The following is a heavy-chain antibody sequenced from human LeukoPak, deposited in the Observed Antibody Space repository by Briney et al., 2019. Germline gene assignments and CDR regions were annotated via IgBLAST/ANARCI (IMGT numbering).Heavy chain of an antibody. V-gene: IGHV3-64D*09. Sequence: GGSLRLSCSASGFIFRSCAMHWVRQAPGKGLEYVSTISSNDISPFYADSVKGRFAISRDNSKNTVYLEMSSLRAEDTAIYYCVKGLSGSASNLDYWGQGTLVTVSS. CDR3: VKGLSGSASNLDY. D-gene: IGHD3-10*01. CDR1: GFIFRSCA. CDR2: ISSNDISP. J-gene: IGHJ4*02.